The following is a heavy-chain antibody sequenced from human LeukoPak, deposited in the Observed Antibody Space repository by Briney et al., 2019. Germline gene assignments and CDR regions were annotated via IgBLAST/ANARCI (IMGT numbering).Heavy chain of an antibody. Sequence: WETLSLTCTVSGGSISSYYWGWIRQPPGKGLEWIGSIYHSGSTYYNPSLKSRVTISVDTSKNHFSLKLTSVTAADTAVYYCARIETYSSGWYDAFFDYWGQGTLVTVSS. J-gene: IGHJ4*02. D-gene: IGHD6-19*01. CDR1: GGSISSYY. CDR3: ARIETYSSGWYDAFFDY. V-gene: IGHV4-38-2*02. CDR2: IYHSGST.